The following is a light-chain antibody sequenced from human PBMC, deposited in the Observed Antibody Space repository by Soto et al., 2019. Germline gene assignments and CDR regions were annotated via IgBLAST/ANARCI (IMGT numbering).Light chain of an antibody. CDR2: ASS. CDR3: QQVDSYPRT. V-gene: IGKV1-9*01. J-gene: IGKJ1*01. Sequence: IQLTQSPSSLSAFVGDRFNITCRASQGIGTYLFWYQQKSGKAPTVLIYASSTLQTGLPSRFSGSGSGTDFSLTISSLHPEDVATYYCQQVDSYPRTFGQGTKVDI. CDR1: QGIGTY.